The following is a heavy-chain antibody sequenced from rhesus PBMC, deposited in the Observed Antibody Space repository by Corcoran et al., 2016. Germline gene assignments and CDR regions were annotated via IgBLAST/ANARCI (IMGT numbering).Heavy chain of an antibody. D-gene: IGHD3-28*01. CDR3: AMYDTMTALDY. CDR1: GASITNNS. CDR2: IYGTSGST. Sequence: QVQLQESGPGLVKPSETLSLTCAVSGASITNNSWSWIRQSPGKGLDWIGRIYGTSGSTRYNSSLTSRVTISRDTSKNQFSLKLYSVTAADTAVYYCAMYDTMTALDYWGQGLLVTVTS. J-gene: IGHJ4*01. V-gene: IGHV4-147*01.